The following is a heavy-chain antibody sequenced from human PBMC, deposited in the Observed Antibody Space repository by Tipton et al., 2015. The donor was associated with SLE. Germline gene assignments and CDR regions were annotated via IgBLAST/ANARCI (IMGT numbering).Heavy chain of an antibody. J-gene: IGHJ4*02. D-gene: IGHD3-3*01. Sequence: QVQLVQSGAEVKKPGASVKVSCKASGYTFTSYGISWVRQAPGQGLEWMGRINPILGIANYAQKFQGRVTITADKSTTTAYMELKSLRSEDTAVYYCARILPEDDFEDNWGQGSLVTVSS. V-gene: IGHV1-69*09. CDR1: GYTFTSYG. CDR2: INPILGIA. CDR3: ARILPEDDFEDN.